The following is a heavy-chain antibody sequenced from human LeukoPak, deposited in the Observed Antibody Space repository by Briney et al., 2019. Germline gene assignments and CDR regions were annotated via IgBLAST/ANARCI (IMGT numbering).Heavy chain of an antibody. D-gene: IGHD2-2*02. J-gene: IGHJ3*02. CDR1: GGSFSGYY. CDR3: ARDTYDAFDI. Sequence: ASETLSLTCAVYGGSFSGYYWSWIRQPPGKGLEWFGEINHSGSTNYNPSLKSRVTISVDTSKNQFSLKLSSVTAADTAVYYCARDTYDAFDIWGQGTMVTVSS. CDR2: INHSGST. V-gene: IGHV4-34*01.